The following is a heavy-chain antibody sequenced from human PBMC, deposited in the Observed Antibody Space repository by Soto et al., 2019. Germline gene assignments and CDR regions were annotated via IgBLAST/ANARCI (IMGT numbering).Heavy chain of an antibody. D-gene: IGHD3-3*01. J-gene: IGHJ6*02. CDR1: GFTFSSYA. CDR2: ISGSGGST. V-gene: IGHV3-23*01. Sequence: EVQLLESGGGLVQPGGSLRLSCAASGFTFSSYAMSWVRQAPGKGLEWVSAISGSGGSTYYADSVKGRFTISRDNSKKTLYLQMNSLRAEDTAVYYCAKDTRFLEWLLSHYYYGMDVWGQGTTVTVSS. CDR3: AKDTRFLEWLLSHYYYGMDV.